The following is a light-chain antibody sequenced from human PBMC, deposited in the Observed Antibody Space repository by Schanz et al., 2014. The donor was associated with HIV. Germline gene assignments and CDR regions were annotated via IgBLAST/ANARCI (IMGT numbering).Light chain of an antibody. CDR2: DVN. Sequence: QSALTQPPSASGSPGQSVTISCTGTSADVGGYDYVSWYQQHPGKAPKLMIYDVNKRPSGVPDRFSGSKSGTSASLAISGLQSEDEADYYCAGWDDGLNGWVFGGGTKLTVL. V-gene: IGLV2-8*01. J-gene: IGLJ3*02. CDR3: AGWDDGLNGWV. CDR1: SADVGGYDY.